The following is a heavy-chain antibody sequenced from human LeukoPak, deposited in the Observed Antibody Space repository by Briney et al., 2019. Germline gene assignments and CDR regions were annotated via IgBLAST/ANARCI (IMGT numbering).Heavy chain of an antibody. J-gene: IGHJ4*02. CDR3: ARSRLWLLPVDY. CDR2: INPNSGGT. D-gene: IGHD3-22*01. Sequence: ASVKVSRKASGYTFTSYGISWVRQAPGQGLEWMGWINPNSGGTNYAQKFQGRVTMTRDTSISTAYMELSRLRSDDTAVYYCARSRLWLLPVDYWGQGTLVTVSS. CDR1: GYTFTSYG. V-gene: IGHV1-2*02.